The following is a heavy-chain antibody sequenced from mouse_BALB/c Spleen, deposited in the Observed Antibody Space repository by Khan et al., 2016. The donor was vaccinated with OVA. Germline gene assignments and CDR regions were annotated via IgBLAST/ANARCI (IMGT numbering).Heavy chain of an antibody. D-gene: IGHD1-1*01. CDR3: ASADYYDNSYYFDD. V-gene: IGHV1S135*01. J-gene: IGHJ2*01. CDR1: GYSFTDYN. CDR2: IDPYNGGT. Sequence: VQLQQSGPELVKPGASVKVSCKASGYSFTDYNMFWVKQSHGKSLEWIGYIDPYNGGTSYNQKFKDKATLTVDKSSSTAFMHLNSLTSEDSAVFYCASADYYDNSYYFDDWGQGTTLTVSS.